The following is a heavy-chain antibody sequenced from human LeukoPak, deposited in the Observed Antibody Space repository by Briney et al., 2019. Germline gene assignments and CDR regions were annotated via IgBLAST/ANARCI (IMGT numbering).Heavy chain of an antibody. V-gene: IGHV3-23*01. CDR2: IFAIGGDT. CDR3: AKDPNGDYVGAFDF. Sequence: GGSLRLSCAASGLTFSNYAMMWVRQAPGKGLEWVSAIFAIGGDTRYADSVRGRFTISRDNSRNTLFLQMNSLTADDTAVYYCAKDPNGDYVGAFDFWGQGTMVTVSS. CDR1: GLTFSNYA. D-gene: IGHD4-17*01. J-gene: IGHJ3*01.